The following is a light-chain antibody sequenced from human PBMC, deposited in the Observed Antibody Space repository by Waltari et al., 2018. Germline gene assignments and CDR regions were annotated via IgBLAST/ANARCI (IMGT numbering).Light chain of an antibody. V-gene: IGKV3-11*01. CDR1: QSVNWD. J-gene: IGKJ4*01. CDR2: DTS. Sequence: EIVLTQSPATLSLSPGERATLSCRASQSVNWDLAWYQQRPGQAPRLLIYDTSNRATGIPARFSGSGSETDFTLTISSLAPDDSAVYYGQQRRNWPLTFGGGTKVEIK. CDR3: QQRRNWPLT.